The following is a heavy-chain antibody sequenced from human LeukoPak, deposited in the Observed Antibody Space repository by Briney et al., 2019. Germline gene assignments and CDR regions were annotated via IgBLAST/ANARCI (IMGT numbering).Heavy chain of an antibody. CDR1: GGSISSSSYY. Sequence: ETLSLTCTVSGGSISSSSYYWGWIRQPPGKGLEWVSTISGSGGSTYYADSVKGRFTISRDISKNTLYLQMNSLRAVDTAVYYCAKDNSGWHQGFDYWGQGTLVTVSS. CDR2: ISGSGGST. V-gene: IGHV3-23*01. D-gene: IGHD6-19*01. CDR3: AKDNSGWHQGFDY. J-gene: IGHJ4*02.